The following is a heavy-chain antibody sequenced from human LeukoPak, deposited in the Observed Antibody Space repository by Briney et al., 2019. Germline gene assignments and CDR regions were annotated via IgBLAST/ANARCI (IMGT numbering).Heavy chain of an antibody. Sequence: KSSETLSLTCTVSGGSISSYYWSWIRQPAGTALEWIGRIYTSGTITYNPSLKSRVTMSVDTSKNQFSLKLSSVTAADTAVYYCARDAGTTEPNFDYWGQGTLVTVSS. D-gene: IGHD1-1*01. CDR3: ARDAGTTEPNFDY. V-gene: IGHV4-4*07. J-gene: IGHJ4*02. CDR1: GGSISSYY. CDR2: IYTSGTI.